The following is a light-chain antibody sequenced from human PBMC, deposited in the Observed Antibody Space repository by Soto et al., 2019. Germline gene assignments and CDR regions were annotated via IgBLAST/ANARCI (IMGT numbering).Light chain of an antibody. Sequence: EIVLTQSPGTLSLSPGERATLSCRASQSVSSSYLAWYQQKPGQAPRLLIYGASSRATGIPDRFSGSGPGTDFTLTISRLEPEDLAVYYCQKYGSSPPVTFGGGTKVEIK. CDR2: GAS. J-gene: IGKJ4*01. V-gene: IGKV3-20*01. CDR1: QSVSSSY. CDR3: QKYGSSPPVT.